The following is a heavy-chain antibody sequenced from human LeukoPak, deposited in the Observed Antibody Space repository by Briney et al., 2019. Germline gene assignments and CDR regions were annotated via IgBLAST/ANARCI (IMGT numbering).Heavy chain of an antibody. CDR2: ISSTGITT. J-gene: IGHJ4*02. CDR3: ARDLISGDYTFDY. CDR1: GFIFSSFS. Sequence: GRSLRLSCAASGFIFSSFSMNWVRQAPGKGLEWVSYISSTGITTYYADSVKGRFTVSRDNAKDSLYLQLNSLRDEDTAVYYCARDLISGDYTFDYWGQGALVTVSS. D-gene: IGHD4-11*01. V-gene: IGHV3-48*02.